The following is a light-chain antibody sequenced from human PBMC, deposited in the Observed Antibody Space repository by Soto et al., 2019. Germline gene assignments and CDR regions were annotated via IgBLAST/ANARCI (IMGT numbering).Light chain of an antibody. Sequence: EIVMTQSPATLSVSPGERATLSCMANQSISSNLAWYQQKPGQAPRLLIYGAATRATGIPARFSGSGSGTDFTLTISSLEPEDFAVYYCQQRNSWPPTFTFGQGTRLEIK. J-gene: IGKJ5*01. V-gene: IGKV3-15*01. CDR2: GAA. CDR3: QQRNSWPPTFT. CDR1: QSISSN.